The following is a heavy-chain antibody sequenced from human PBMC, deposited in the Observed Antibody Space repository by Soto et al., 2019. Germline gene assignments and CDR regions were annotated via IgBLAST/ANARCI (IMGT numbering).Heavy chain of an antibody. D-gene: IGHD3-3*01. V-gene: IGHV4-59*01. CDR1: GGCISSYY. CDR3: ARDLEDYDFWSCYLGAFDI. Sequence: SETLSLTCTVSGGCISSYYWRWIRQPPGKGLNWIGYIHCSGSTYYDASLKSRVTISVYTSKNQFSLKLSSVTDADTAVYYCARDLEDYDFWSCYLGAFDIRGQGTMVTVSS. CDR2: IHCSGST. J-gene: IGHJ3*02.